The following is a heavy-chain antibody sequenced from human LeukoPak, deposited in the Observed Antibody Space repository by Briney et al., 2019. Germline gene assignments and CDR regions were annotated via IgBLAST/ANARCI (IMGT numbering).Heavy chain of an antibody. CDR3: AEALPRTTVTPAYFDY. V-gene: IGHV3-23*01. CDR1: GFTFSSYA. D-gene: IGHD4-17*01. CDR2: ISGSGGST. J-gene: IGHJ4*02. Sequence: GGSLRLSCAASGFTFSSYAMSWVRQAPGKGLEWVSAISGSGGSTYYADSVKGRFTISRDNSKNTLYLQMNSLRAEDTAVYYCAEALPRTTVTPAYFDYWGQGTLVTVSS.